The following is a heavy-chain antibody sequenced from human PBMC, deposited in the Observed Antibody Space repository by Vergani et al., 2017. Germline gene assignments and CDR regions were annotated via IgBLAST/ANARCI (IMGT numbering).Heavy chain of an antibody. D-gene: IGHD5-24*01. J-gene: IGHJ6*03. CDR2: IIPILGIA. V-gene: IGHV1-69*08. CDR3: ARDGDDGGYKDYYYYYYMDV. Sequence: QVQLVQSGAEVKKPGSSVKVSCKASGGTFSSYTISWVRQAPGQGLEWMGRIIPILGIANYAQKFQGRVTITADKSTSTAYMELSSLRSEDTAVYYCARDGDDGGYKDYYYYYYMDVWGKGTTVTVSS. CDR1: GGTFSSYT.